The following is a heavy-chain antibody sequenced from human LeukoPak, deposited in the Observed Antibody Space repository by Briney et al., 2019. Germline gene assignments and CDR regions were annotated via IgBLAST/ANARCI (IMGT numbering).Heavy chain of an antibody. J-gene: IGHJ6*03. CDR2: IYHSGST. V-gene: IGHV4-38-2*01. CDR3: ASVWYMDV. D-gene: IGHD3-16*01. CDR1: GYSISSGYY. Sequence: PSETLSLTCAASGYSISSGYYWGWIRQPPGKGLEWIGSIYHSGSTYYNPSLKSRVTISVDTSKNQFSLKLSSVTAADTAVYYCASVWYMDVWGKGTTVTVPS.